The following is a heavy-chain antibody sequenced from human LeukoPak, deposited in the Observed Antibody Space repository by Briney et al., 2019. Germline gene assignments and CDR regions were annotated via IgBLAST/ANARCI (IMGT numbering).Heavy chain of an antibody. CDR2: ISGSADIT. CDR1: GFTFGTYA. CDR3: AKNELLWFGEFDAFDI. J-gene: IGHJ3*02. D-gene: IGHD3-10*01. Sequence: GGSLRLSCAASGFTFGTYAMSWVRQPPGKGLEWVSSISGSADITYYADSVKGRFTISRDNSKNMLYLQTNSLRAEDTAVYYCAKNELLWFGEFDAFDIWGQGTMVTVSS. V-gene: IGHV3-23*01.